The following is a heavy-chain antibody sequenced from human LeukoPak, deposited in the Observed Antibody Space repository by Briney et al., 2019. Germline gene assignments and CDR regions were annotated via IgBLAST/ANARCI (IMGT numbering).Heavy chain of an antibody. CDR3: ARDNIWAFDI. CDR1: GFTSFSFP. V-gene: IGHV3-48*02. D-gene: IGHD3-9*01. CDR2: IRSDGTI. Sequence: GGSLRLSCEASGFTSFSFPMNWVRKAPGKGLEWVSHIRSDGTITYADSVKGRFTISRDDAKTSVYLQMNSLRDEDTAMYYCARDNIWAFDIWGQGTMVTVSS. J-gene: IGHJ3*02.